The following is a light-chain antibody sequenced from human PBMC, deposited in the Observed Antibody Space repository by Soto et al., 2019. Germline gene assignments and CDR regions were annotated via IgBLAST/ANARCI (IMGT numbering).Light chain of an antibody. Sequence: QSVLTQPPSVSGAPGQRVTISCTGSGSNIGAGYDVHWYQQFPGTAPKLLIFGDSNRPSGVPDRFSGSKSGTSASLAITGLRAEDEADYYCQSYDSSLSGSFVFGTGTKVTVL. CDR1: GSNIGAGYD. V-gene: IGLV1-40*01. J-gene: IGLJ1*01. CDR3: QSYDSSLSGSFV. CDR2: GDS.